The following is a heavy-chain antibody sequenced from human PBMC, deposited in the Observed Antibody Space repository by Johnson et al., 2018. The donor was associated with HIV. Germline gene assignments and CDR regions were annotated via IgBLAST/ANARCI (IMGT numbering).Heavy chain of an antibody. D-gene: IGHD1-26*01. Sequence: VQLVESGGGLIQPGGSLRLSCAASGFTVSSNYMSWVRQAPGKGLEWVSGINSDGSNTNYADSLKGRFAISRDNSRNTLDLRMDSLRVEDTAVFYCARDWSWRGSLKGGGAFDIWGQGTLVTVSA. CDR2: INSDGSNT. V-gene: IGHV3-66*03. CDR1: GFTVSSNY. J-gene: IGHJ3*02. CDR3: ARDWSWRGSLKGGGAFDI.